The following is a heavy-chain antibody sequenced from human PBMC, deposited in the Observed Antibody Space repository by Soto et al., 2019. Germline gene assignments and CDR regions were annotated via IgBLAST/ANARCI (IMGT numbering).Heavy chain of an antibody. Sequence: GGSLRHSCAASGFTFSSYAMIWVRQAPGKGLEWGSAISGSGGSTYYADSVKGRFTISRDNSKNTLYLQMNSLRAEDTAVYYCANLIRPSRITIFGVAQPPYDYWGQGTLVTVSS. D-gene: IGHD3-3*01. V-gene: IGHV3-23*01. J-gene: IGHJ4*02. CDR1: GFTFSSYA. CDR3: ANLIRPSRITIFGVAQPPYDY. CDR2: ISGSGGST.